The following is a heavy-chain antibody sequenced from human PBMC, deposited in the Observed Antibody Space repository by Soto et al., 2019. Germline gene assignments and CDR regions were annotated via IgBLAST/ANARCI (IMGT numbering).Heavy chain of an antibody. D-gene: IGHD5-18*01. V-gene: IGHV3-21*01. CDR3: TNDVEYSLGVEPFDY. CDR2: ISSSSSYI. Sequence: GGSLRLSCAASGFTFSSYSMNWVRQAPGKGLEWVSSISSSSSYIYYADSVKGRFTISRDNAKNSLYLQMNSLRAEDTAVYYCTNDVEYSLGVEPFDYWGQGTLVTVSS. J-gene: IGHJ4*02. CDR1: GFTFSSYS.